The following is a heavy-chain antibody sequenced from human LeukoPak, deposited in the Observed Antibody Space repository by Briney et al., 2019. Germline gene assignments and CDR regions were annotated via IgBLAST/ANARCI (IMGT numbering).Heavy chain of an antibody. CDR1: GFTFSSYA. CDR2: ISYDGSNK. Sequence: PGGSLRLSCAASGFTFSSYAMHWVRQAPGKGLEWVAVISYDGSNKYYADSLKGRFTISRDNSKNTLYLQMNSLRAEDTAVYYCARNTYYDFWSGYPDYWGQGTLVTVSS. V-gene: IGHV3-30-3*01. CDR3: ARNTYYDFWSGYPDY. D-gene: IGHD3-3*01. J-gene: IGHJ4*02.